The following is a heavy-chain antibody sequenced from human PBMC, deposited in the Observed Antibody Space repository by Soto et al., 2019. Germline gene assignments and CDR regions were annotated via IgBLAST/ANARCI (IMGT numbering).Heavy chain of an antibody. J-gene: IGHJ4*02. CDR1: GGTFSGYV. V-gene: IGHV1-69*01. CDR2: FVPLFGTT. CDR3: ATHGLGVSSPPYFAN. D-gene: IGHD3-16*01. Sequence: QLVQSGSEVKKPGSSVKVSCQASGGTFSGYVVTWVRQAPGQGLEWMGEFVPLFGTTNYAQRVSGRITITAEESTSTAYMELRTLRSDDTAVYYCATHGLGVSSPPYFANWGQGTLVTVSS.